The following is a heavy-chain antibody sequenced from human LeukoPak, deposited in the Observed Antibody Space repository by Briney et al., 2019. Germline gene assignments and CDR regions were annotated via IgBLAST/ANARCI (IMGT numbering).Heavy chain of an antibody. CDR1: RYSFTSYW. CDR3: ARWDYDILTGYWQGYFDY. J-gene: IGHJ4*02. Sequence: GESLKISCKGSRYSFTSYWIGWVRQMPGKGLEWMGIIYPGDSDTRYSPSFQGQVTISADKSISTAYLQWSSLKASDTAMYYCARWDYDILTGYWQGYFDYWGQGTLVTVSS. V-gene: IGHV5-51*01. CDR2: IYPGDSDT. D-gene: IGHD3-9*01.